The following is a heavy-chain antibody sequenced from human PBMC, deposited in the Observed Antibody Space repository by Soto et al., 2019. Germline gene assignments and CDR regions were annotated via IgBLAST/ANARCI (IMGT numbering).Heavy chain of an antibody. CDR2: ISSSGGAI. CDR1: GFIFSDYT. Sequence: EVQLVESGGDLVQPAGSLRLSCAASGFIFSDYTMTWVRQAPGRGLEFVSHISSSGGAIFYAESVKGRFTVSRDNAKKSLYLQMNSLRDEDTAVYFCARDHGGSTWFVGVYYFFGMDVWGQGTAVTVSS. V-gene: IGHV3-48*02. D-gene: IGHD6-13*01. CDR3: ARDHGGSTWFVGVYYFFGMDV. J-gene: IGHJ6*02.